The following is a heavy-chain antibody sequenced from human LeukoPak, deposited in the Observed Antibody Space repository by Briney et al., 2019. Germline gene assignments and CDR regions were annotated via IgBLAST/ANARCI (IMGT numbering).Heavy chain of an antibody. Sequence: PSETLSLTCAVYGGSFSGYYWSWIRQPPGKGLERIGEINHSGSTNYNPSLKSRVTISVDTSKNQFSLKLSSVTAADTAVYYCARPRAGSWYYFDYWGQGTLVTVSS. V-gene: IGHV4-34*01. J-gene: IGHJ4*02. CDR3: ARPRAGSWYYFDY. D-gene: IGHD6-13*01. CDR1: GGSFSGYY. CDR2: INHSGST.